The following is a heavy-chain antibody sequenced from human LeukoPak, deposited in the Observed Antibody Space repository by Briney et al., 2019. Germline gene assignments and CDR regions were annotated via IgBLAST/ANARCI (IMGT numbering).Heavy chain of an antibody. V-gene: IGHV1-2*06. D-gene: IGHD6-6*01. CDR3: ARESSSSPGNVHYYYMDV. CDR2: INPNSGGT. CDR1: GYTFTGYY. Sequence: ASVKVSCKASGYTFTGYYMHWVRQAPGQGLERMGRINPNSGGTNYAQKFQGRVTMTRDTSINTASMELSRLTSDDTAVYYCARESSSSPGNVHYYYMDVWGQGTTVTVSS. J-gene: IGHJ6*03.